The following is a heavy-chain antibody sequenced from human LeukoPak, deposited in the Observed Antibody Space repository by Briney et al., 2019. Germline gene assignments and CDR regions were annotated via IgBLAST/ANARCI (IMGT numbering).Heavy chain of an antibody. V-gene: IGHV4-59*08. CDR3: ARHEQLWFSLFDY. CDR1: GGSVSSYY. Sequence: SETLSLTCTVSGGSVSSYYLSWIRQPPGKGLEWIGYIYYSGSTNYNPSLKSRVTISVDTSKNQFSLKLSSVTAADTAVYYCARHEQLWFSLFDYWGQGTLVTVSS. D-gene: IGHD5-18*01. CDR2: IYYSGST. J-gene: IGHJ4*02.